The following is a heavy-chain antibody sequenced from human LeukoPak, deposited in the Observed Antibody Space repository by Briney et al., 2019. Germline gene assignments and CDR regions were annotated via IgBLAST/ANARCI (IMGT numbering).Heavy chain of an antibody. J-gene: IGHJ6*02. D-gene: IGHD3-10*01. CDR3: TRHEIRSQRGTFYGMDV. CDR2: IYCGDSDT. CDR1: GYSFTSYW. Sequence: GESLKTSCKGSGYSFTSYWIGWVRQMPGKGLEWMGIIYCGDSDTRYSPSFQGQVTISADKSISTAYLQWSSLKASDTAMYYCTRHEIRSQRGTFYGMDVWGQGTTVTVSS. V-gene: IGHV5-51*01.